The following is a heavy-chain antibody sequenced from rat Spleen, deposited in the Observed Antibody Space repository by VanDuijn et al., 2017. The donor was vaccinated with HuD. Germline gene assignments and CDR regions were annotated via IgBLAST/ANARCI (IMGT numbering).Heavy chain of an antibody. CDR3: SRHPTYYGFDGDWFAY. V-gene: IGHV5-31*01. CDR2: ITNTGGNT. D-gene: IGHD1-9*01. CDR1: GFTFNKYW. J-gene: IGHJ3*01. Sequence: EVQLVESGGGLVQPGRSLKLSCVASGFTFNKYWMAWIRQAPGKGLEWVASITNTGGNTYYPDSVKGRFTISRDNAKSTLYLQVNSLRSEDTATYYCSRHPTYYGFDGDWFAYWGQGTLVTVSS.